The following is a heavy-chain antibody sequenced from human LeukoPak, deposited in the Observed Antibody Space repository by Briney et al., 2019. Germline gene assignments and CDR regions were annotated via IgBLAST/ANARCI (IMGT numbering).Heavy chain of an antibody. V-gene: IGHV4-34*01. CDR2: IDHSGST. J-gene: IGHJ6*03. D-gene: IGHD1-14*01. CDR3: ARDRVEEGYYYYYMDV. CDR1: GGSFSGYY. Sequence: SETLSLTCAVYGGSFSGYYWSWIRQPPGKGLEWIGEIDHSGSTNYNPSLKSRVTISVDTSKNQFSLKLSSVTAADTAVYYCARDRVEEGYYYYYMDVWGKGTTVTISS.